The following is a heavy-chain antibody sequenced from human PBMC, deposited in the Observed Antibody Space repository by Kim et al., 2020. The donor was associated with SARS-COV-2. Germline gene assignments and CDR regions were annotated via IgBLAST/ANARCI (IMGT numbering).Heavy chain of an antibody. CDR2: INTNTGNP. J-gene: IGHJ5*02. CDR3: AGARLRVYAISNWFDP. D-gene: IGHD2-8*01. CDR1: GYTFTSYA. Sequence: ASVKVSCKASGYTFTSYAMNWVRQAPGQGLEWMGWINTNTGNPTYAQGFTGRFVFSVDTSVSTAYLQLSSLKAEDTAVYYCAGARLRVYAISNWFDPWGQGTLVTVSS. V-gene: IGHV7-4-1*02.